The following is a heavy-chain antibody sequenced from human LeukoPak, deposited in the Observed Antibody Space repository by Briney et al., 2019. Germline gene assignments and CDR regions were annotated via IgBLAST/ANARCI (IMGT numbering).Heavy chain of an antibody. CDR3: AKDKYYDSSGPDY. D-gene: IGHD3-22*01. Sequence: GGSLRLTCAASGFTFSSYGMHWVRQAPGKGLEWVSAISGSGGSTYYADSVKGRFTISRDNSKNTLYLQMNSLRAEDTAVYYCAKDKYYDSSGPDYWGQGTLVTVSS. CDR2: ISGSGGST. V-gene: IGHV3-23*01. J-gene: IGHJ4*02. CDR1: GFTFSSYG.